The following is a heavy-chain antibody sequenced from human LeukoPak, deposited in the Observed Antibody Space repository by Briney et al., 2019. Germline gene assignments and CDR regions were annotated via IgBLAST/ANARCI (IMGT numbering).Heavy chain of an antibody. J-gene: IGHJ1*01. Sequence: GGSLRLSCAASGFTFSSYAMSWVRQAPGKGLEWVSAISGSGGSTYYADSVKGWFTISRDNSKNTLYLQMNSLRAEDTAVYYCAKDHDYGDYQSAEYFQHWGQGTLVTVSS. CDR3: AKDHDYGDYQSAEYFQH. CDR1: GFTFSSYA. D-gene: IGHD4-17*01. V-gene: IGHV3-23*01. CDR2: ISGSGGST.